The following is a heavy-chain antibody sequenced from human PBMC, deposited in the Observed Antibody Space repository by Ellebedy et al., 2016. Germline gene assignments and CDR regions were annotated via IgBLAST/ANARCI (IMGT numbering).Heavy chain of an antibody. CDR3: ARTDVNGGYRFFDL. CDR1: GFTFSTYA. V-gene: IGHV3-23*01. Sequence: GGSLRLSXVASGFTFSTYAMAWVRQAPGKGPEWVSTISGSGGRTYYADSVKGRFTISRDNSKNTLFLQMNSLRADDTAVYYCARTDVNGGYRFFDLWGRGTLVTAST. D-gene: IGHD4-17*01. J-gene: IGHJ2*01. CDR2: ISGSGGRT.